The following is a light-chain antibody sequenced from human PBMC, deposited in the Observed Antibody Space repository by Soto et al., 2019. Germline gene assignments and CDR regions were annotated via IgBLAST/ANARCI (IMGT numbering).Light chain of an antibody. CDR1: QSIVGW. V-gene: IGKV1-5*03. Sequence: DIQMTQSPSNLSASVGDRVTITCRASQSIVGWLAWYQQKPGKAPKLLIYKPSTLESGVPSRFSGSASGTEFTLTISSLQADDFATYYYQQYNGYGSWTFGQGTKVEIK. CDR2: KPS. CDR3: QQYNGYGSWT. J-gene: IGKJ1*01.